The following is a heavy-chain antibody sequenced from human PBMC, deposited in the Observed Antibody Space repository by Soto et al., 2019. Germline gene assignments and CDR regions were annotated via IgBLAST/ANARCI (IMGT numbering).Heavy chain of an antibody. CDR2: ISAYNDDR. CDR1: GYSFSDYG. D-gene: IGHD5-18*01. Sequence: QVQLVQSGPEVKKPGASVKVSCKASGYSFSDYGVTWVRQSPGQGLQWMGWISAYNDDRNYAQNFQDRITMTTDTSPSTAYVELRSLRSDDTAVYFCGRARSAAMVTFDYWGQGTLVTVSS. CDR3: GRARSAAMVTFDY. J-gene: IGHJ4*02. V-gene: IGHV1-18*01.